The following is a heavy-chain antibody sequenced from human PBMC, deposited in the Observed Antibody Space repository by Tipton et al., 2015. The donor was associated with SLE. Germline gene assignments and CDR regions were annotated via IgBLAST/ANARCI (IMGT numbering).Heavy chain of an antibody. Sequence: TLSLTCTVSGGSISSGSYYWSWIRQPAGKGLEWIGYIYTSGSTNYNPSLKSRVTISVDTSKNQFSLKLSSVTAADTAVYYCAREWELLNYYYGMDVWGQGTTVTVSS. CDR1: GGSISSGSYY. CDR2: IYTSGST. CDR3: AREWELLNYYYGMDV. D-gene: IGHD1-26*01. J-gene: IGHJ6*02. V-gene: IGHV4-61*09.